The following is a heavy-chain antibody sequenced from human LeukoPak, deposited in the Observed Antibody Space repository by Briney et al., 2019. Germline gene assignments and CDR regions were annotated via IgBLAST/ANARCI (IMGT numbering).Heavy chain of an antibody. CDR2: IRYDGSNK. J-gene: IGHJ4*02. Sequence: PGGSLRLSCAAYGFSFSRYDIHWVRQAPGKGLEWVAFIRYDGSNKNYADSVKGRFTISRDNFMSTVYLQMNSLRAEDTAVYYCAKDRQTITIFGVVNTPRANFDYWGQGTLVTVSS. V-gene: IGHV3-30*02. CDR1: GFSFSRYD. CDR3: AKDRQTITIFGVVNTPRANFDY. D-gene: IGHD3-3*01.